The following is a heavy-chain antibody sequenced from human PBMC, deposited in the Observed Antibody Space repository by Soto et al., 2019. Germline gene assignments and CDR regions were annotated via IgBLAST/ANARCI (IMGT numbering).Heavy chain of an antibody. CDR1: GDSVSSNSAA. V-gene: IGHV6-1*01. CDR2: TYYRSNWYN. Sequence: SQTLSLTCAISGDSVSSNSAAWNWIRQSPSRGLEWLGRTYYRSNWYNDYAVSVKSRITINPDTSKNQFSLQLNSVPPEDTAVYYCAREERITIFGVVIKNSNWFDPWGQGTLVTVSS. D-gene: IGHD3-3*01. CDR3: AREERITIFGVVIKNSNWFDP. J-gene: IGHJ5*02.